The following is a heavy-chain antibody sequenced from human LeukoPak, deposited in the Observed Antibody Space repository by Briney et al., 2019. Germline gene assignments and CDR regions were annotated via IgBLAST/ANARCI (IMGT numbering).Heavy chain of an antibody. D-gene: IGHD3-10*01. CDR2: ISAYNGNT. CDR1: GYTFTNYG. CDR3: ARWFGELLSSGNFDY. Sequence: GASVKVSCKASGYTFTNYGISWVRQAPGQGLEWMGWISAYNGNTNYAQKLQGRVTMTTDTSTSTAYMELRSLRSDDTAVYYCARWFGELLSSGNFDYWGQGTLVTVSS. V-gene: IGHV1-18*01. J-gene: IGHJ4*02.